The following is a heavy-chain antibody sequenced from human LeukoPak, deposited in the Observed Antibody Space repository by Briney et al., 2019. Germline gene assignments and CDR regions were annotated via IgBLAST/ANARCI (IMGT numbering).Heavy chain of an antibody. CDR3: ARDGSGSYYWDYYYYYGMDV. J-gene: IGHJ6*02. V-gene: IGHV4-34*01. CDR2: INHSGST. D-gene: IGHD3-10*01. Sequence: SETLSLTCAVYGGSFSGYYWSWIRQPPGKGLEWIGEINHSGSTNYNPSLKSRVTISVDTSKNQFSLKLSSVTAADTAVYNCARDGSGSYYWDYYYYYGMDVWGQGTTVTVSS. CDR1: GGSFSGYY.